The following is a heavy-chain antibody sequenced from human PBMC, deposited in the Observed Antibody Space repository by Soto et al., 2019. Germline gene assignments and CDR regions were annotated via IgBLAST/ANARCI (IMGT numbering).Heavy chain of an antibody. CDR3: ASSTPFHN. V-gene: IGHV4-39*01. CDR2: IYYSGNT. CDR1: SASLSSSTYY. J-gene: IGHJ4*02. Sequence: SETLSLTCSVSSASLSSSTYYWILIRQPPGRGPEWIGSIYYSGNTYYKPSLKSRVSISIDTSRNQFSLKLTSVTAADTGVYYCASSTPFHNWGPGILVT.